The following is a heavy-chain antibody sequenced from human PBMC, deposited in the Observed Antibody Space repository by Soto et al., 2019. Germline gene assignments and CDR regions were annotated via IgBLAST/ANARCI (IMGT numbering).Heavy chain of an antibody. J-gene: IGHJ4*02. CDR3: ARVSGWSLDY. V-gene: IGHV3-30-3*01. CDR2: ISYDGSNK. Sequence: GGSLRLSCAASGFTFSSYAMHWVRQAPGKGLEWVAVISYDGSNKYYADSVKGRFTISRDNSKNTLYLQMNSLRAEDTAVYYCARVSGWSLDYWGQGTLVTVSS. D-gene: IGHD6-19*01. CDR1: GFTFSSYA.